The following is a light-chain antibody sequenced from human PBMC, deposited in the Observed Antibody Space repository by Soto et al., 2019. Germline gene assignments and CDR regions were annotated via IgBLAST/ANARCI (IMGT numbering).Light chain of an antibody. CDR1: QSVRNSL. V-gene: IGKV3-20*01. CDR2: DAS. Sequence: EIVLTQSPGTLSLSPGERATLSCRASQSVRNSLLAWYQQKPGQPPRLLIYDASTRATGIPDRFSGSGSGTDFTLTISRLEPEDFAVYYCQQCGSSPWTFGQGTKVDIK. CDR3: QQCGSSPWT. J-gene: IGKJ1*01.